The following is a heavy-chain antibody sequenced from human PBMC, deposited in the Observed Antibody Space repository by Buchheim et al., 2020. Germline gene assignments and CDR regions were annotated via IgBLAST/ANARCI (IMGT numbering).Heavy chain of an antibody. D-gene: IGHD3-3*01. Sequence: QVQLVQSGAEVKKPGASVKVSCKASGYTFTGYYMHWVRQAPGQGLEWMGRINPNSGGTNYAQTFQGRVTMTRDTSISTAYMELSRLRSDDTAVYYCARGQGNTIKEPYYYGMDVWGQGTT. CDR2: INPNSGGT. V-gene: IGHV1-2*06. J-gene: IGHJ6*02. CDR1: GYTFTGYY. CDR3: ARGQGNTIKEPYYYGMDV.